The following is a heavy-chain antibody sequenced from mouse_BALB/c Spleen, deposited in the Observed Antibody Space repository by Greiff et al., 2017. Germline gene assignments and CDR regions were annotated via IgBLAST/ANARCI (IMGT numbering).Heavy chain of an antibody. D-gene: IGHD1-2*01. CDR2: IDPANGNT. Sequence: EVQLQQSGAELVKPGASVKLSCTASGFNIKDTYMHWVKQRPEQGLEWIGRIDPANGNTKYDPKFQGKATITADTSSNTAYLQLSSLTSEDTAVYYCAITTDYYAMDYWGQGTSVTVSS. V-gene: IGHV14-3*02. CDR1: GFNIKDTY. CDR3: AITTDYYAMDY. J-gene: IGHJ4*01.